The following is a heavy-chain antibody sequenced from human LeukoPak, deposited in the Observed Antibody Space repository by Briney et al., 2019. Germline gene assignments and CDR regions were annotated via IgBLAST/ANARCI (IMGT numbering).Heavy chain of an antibody. CDR2: INPSGGST. CDR3: AREVPGVDRIQLWPDYYGMDV. D-gene: IGHD5-18*01. CDR1: GYTFTGYY. J-gene: IGHJ6*02. V-gene: IGHV1-46*01. Sequence: GASVKVSCKASGYTFTGYYMHWVRQAPGQGLEWMGIINPSGGSTSYAQKFQGRVTMTRDTSTSTVYMELSSLRSEDTAVYYCAREVPGVDRIQLWPDYYGMDVWGQGTTVTVSS.